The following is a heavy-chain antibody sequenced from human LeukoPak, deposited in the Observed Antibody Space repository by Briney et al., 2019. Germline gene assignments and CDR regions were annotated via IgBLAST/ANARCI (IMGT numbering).Heavy chain of an antibody. J-gene: IGHJ4*02. Sequence: GGSLRLSCAASGFTFSRYGMHWVRQAPGKGLEWVAGISDSGGRTNYADSVKGRFTISRDNSRNSLSLQMNSLRAEDTALYYCAKTGYSSGWYRIWDYWGQGTLVTVSS. D-gene: IGHD6-19*01. CDR1: GFTFSRYG. CDR3: AKTGYSSGWYRIWDY. CDR2: ISDSGGRT. V-gene: IGHV3-23*01.